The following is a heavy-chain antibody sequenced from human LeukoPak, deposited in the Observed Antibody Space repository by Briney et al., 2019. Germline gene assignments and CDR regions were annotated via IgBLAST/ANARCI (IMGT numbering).Heavy chain of an antibody. Sequence: GGSLRLSCAATGFTFSSYWIHWVRQAPGKGLVWVSRISSDGFFTNYADSVKGRFTISRDNAKNTLYLQMNSLRAEDTAVYYCARFQSLGDYAWSSFDYWGQGTLVTVSS. CDR3: ARFQSLGDYAWSSFDY. V-gene: IGHV3-74*01. D-gene: IGHD4-17*01. CDR1: GFTFSSYW. CDR2: ISSDGFFT. J-gene: IGHJ4*02.